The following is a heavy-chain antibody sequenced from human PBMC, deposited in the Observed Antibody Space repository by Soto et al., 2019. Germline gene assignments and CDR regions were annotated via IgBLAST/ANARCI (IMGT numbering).Heavy chain of an antibody. Sequence: SVKVSCKASGFTFTSSAVQWVRQARGQRLEWIGWIVVGSGNTNYAQKFQERVTITRDMSTSTAYMGLSSLRSEDTAVYYCAAELPENTPDGGAYWGQGTLVTVSS. CDR1: GFTFTSSA. CDR3: AAELPENTPDGGAY. J-gene: IGHJ4*02. CDR2: IVVGSGNT. D-gene: IGHD3-16*01. V-gene: IGHV1-58*01.